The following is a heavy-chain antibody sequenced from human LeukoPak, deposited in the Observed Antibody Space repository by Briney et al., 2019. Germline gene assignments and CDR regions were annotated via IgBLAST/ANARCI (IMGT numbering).Heavy chain of an antibody. Sequence: GASVKVSCKASGYTFTGYYMHWVRQAPGQGLEWMGRINPNSGGTNYAQKFQGRVTMTRDTSISTAYMELSRLRSDDTAVYYCARLDTAMVTSVDYWGQGTLVTVSS. D-gene: IGHD5-18*01. CDR3: ARLDTAMVTSVDY. J-gene: IGHJ4*02. CDR1: GYTFTGYY. CDR2: INPNSGGT. V-gene: IGHV1-2*06.